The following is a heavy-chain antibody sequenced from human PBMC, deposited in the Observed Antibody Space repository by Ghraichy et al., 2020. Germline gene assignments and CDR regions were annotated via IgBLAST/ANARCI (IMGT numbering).Heavy chain of an antibody. Sequence: GGSLRLSCAASGLTFSAYGMHWVRQAPGKGLEWVAFIRYDGSEKYYVDSVKGRFTISRDNSKKTLYLQMDSLRPEDTAVYYCAKDGDGYDYPYCWYLDLWGRGTLVTVSS. CDR2: IRYDGSEK. CDR1: GLTFSAYG. J-gene: IGHJ2*01. CDR3: AKDGDGYDYPYCWYLDL. V-gene: IGHV3-30*02. D-gene: IGHD5-12*01.